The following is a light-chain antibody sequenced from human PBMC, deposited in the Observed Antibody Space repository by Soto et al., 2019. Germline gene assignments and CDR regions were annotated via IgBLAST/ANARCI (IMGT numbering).Light chain of an antibody. Sequence: EIVMTQSPATLSVSPGERATLSCRASQSVSSSYLAWYQQKPGQAPRLLIYAASSRATGIPDRFSGSGSGTDFTLTISKLEPEDFAVYYCHQCLSSRTFGQGTKV. CDR3: HQCLSSRT. CDR2: AAS. CDR1: QSVSSSY. V-gene: IGKV3-20*01. J-gene: IGKJ1*01.